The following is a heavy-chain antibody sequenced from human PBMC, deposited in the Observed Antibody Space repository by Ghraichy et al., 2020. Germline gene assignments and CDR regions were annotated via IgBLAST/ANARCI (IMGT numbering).Heavy chain of an antibody. D-gene: IGHD4-17*01. J-gene: IGHJ4*02. V-gene: IGHV3-33*01. Sequence: GGSLRLSCAASGFTFSSYGMHWVRQAPGKGLEWVAVIWYDGSNKYYADSVKGRFTISRDNSKNTLYLQMNSLRAEDTAVYYCAREHKQLRCFDYWGQGTLVTVSS. CDR2: IWYDGSNK. CDR3: AREHKQLRCFDY. CDR1: GFTFSSYG.